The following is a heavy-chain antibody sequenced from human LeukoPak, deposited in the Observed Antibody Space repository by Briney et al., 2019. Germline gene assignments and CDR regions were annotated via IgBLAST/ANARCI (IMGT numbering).Heavy chain of an antibody. V-gene: IGHV3-23*01. CDR1: GFTFSSYG. D-gene: IGHD5-18*01. CDR3: AKKKRQLWHNYYYYYYMDV. CDR2: ISGSGGST. J-gene: IGHJ6*03. Sequence: PGGFLRLSCAASGFTFSSYGMSWVRQAPGKGLEWVSAISGSGGSTYYADSVKGRFTISRDNSKNTLYLQMNSLRAEDTAVYYCAKKKRQLWHNYYYYYYMDVWGKGTTVTISS.